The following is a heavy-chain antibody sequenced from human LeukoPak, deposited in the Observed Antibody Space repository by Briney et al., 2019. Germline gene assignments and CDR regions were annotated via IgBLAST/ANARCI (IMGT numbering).Heavy chain of an antibody. CDR1: GFTVSSNY. J-gene: IGHJ4*02. D-gene: IGHD6-13*01. V-gene: IGHV4-34*01. CDR3: ASSSWIPYYFDY. Sequence: GSLRLSCAASGFTVSSNYMSWVRQAPGKGLEWIGEINHSGSTNYNPSLKSRVTISVDTSKNQFSLKLSSVTAADTAVYYCASSSWIPYYFDYWGQGTLVTVSS. CDR2: INHSGST.